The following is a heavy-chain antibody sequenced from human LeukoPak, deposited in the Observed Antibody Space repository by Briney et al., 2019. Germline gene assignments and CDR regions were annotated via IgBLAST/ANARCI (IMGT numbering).Heavy chain of an antibody. D-gene: IGHD3-10*01. CDR1: GGSISRSSDF. V-gene: IGHV4-39*07. Sequence: SQTLSLTCTVSGGSISRSSDFWGWIRQSPGEGLEWIGTIYYDGSTYYNPSLKSRVTISMDTSKNQFSLSLSSVTAADTAVYYCTRDSQLEWFYSWGQGTLVTVSS. CDR3: TRDSQLEWFYS. CDR2: IYYDGST. J-gene: IGHJ5*01.